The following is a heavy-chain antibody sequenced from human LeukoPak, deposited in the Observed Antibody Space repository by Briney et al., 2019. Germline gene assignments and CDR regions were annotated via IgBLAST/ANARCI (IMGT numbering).Heavy chain of an antibody. CDR2: IISDGSST. V-gene: IGHV3-74*01. J-gene: IGHJ4*02. Sequence: AGSLTLSCAASAFTFSSYWMHWVRQAPGKVLVWVSRIISDGSSTRYTDSVKGRFTISRDNAKNTLYLQMNSVRSEDTAVYYRAAVKQWPPPDYWGQGTLVTVSS. D-gene: IGHD6-19*01. CDR1: AFTFSSYW. CDR3: AAVKQWPPPDY.